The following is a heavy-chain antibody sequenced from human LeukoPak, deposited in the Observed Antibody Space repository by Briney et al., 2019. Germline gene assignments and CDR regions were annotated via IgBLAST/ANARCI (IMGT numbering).Heavy chain of an antibody. CDR2: INHSGST. D-gene: IGHD1-1*01. J-gene: IGHJ4*02. V-gene: IGHV4-34*01. Sequence: SETLSLTCAVYGGSFSGYYWSWIRQPPGKGLEWIGEINHSGSTNYNPSLKSRVTISVDTSKNQFSLKLGSVTAADTAVYYCARGAGTYSRPGYWGQGTLVTVSS. CDR3: ARGAGTYSRPGY. CDR1: GGSFSGYY.